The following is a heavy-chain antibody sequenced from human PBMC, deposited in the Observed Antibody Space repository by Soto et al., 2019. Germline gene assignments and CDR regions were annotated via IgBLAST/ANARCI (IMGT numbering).Heavy chain of an antibody. CDR3: ARERSMDAFDI. V-gene: IGHV3-21*01. D-gene: IGHD2-2*01. CDR2: ISSSSSYI. CDR1: GFTFSSYS. J-gene: IGHJ3*02. Sequence: GSLRLSCAASGFTFSSYSMNWVRQAQGKGLKWVSSISSSSSYIYYADSVKGRFTISRDNAKNSLYLQMNSLRAVDTAVYYCARERSMDAFDIWGQGTMVTVSS.